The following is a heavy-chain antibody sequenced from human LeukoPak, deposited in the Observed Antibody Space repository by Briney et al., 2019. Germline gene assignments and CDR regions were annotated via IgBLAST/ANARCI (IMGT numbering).Heavy chain of an antibody. D-gene: IGHD3-10*01. CDR3: AKDRLWFGESPFDY. V-gene: IGHV3-23*01. CDR1: GFTFSSYG. CDR2: ISGSGDST. J-gene: IGHJ4*02. Sequence: PGGSLRLSCAASGFTFSSYGMSWVRQAPGKGLEWVSAISGSGDSTYYADSVKGRFTISRDNSKNTLYLQMNSLRAEDTAVYYCAKDRLWFGESPFDYWGQGTLVTVSS.